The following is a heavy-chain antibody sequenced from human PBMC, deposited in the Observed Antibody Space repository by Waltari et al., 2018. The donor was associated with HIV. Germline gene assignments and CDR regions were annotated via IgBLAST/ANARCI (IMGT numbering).Heavy chain of an antibody. CDR3: ARGGISKFAGLDY. D-gene: IGHD3-10*02. Sequence: QVQLVESGGGLVKPGGPLRLSCAASGFTFSDSYMTWIRQAPGKGRGGVSSIDISGTTNYYADSVRGRFTVSRDNAKNSLYLQLNSLRAEDTAVYYCARGGISKFAGLDYWGQGTLVTVSS. J-gene: IGHJ4*02. CDR1: GFTFSDSY. V-gene: IGHV3-11*01. CDR2: IDISGTTN.